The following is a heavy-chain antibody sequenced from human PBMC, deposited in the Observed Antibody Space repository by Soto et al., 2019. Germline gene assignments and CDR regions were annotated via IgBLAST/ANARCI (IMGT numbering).Heavy chain of an antibody. CDR3: ATSTIDTSTWKQYFYGMDV. D-gene: IGHD6-13*01. CDR2: INPSGGRT. Sequence: ASVKVSCKASGNSFTTYYMHWVRQAPVQGLEWMGIINPSGGRTTYAQKFQGRVTMTRDTSTSTFHMELSSLTSEDTAVYYCATSTIDTSTWKQYFYGMDVWGQGSTVTVSS. J-gene: IGHJ6*02. V-gene: IGHV1-46*01. CDR1: GNSFTTYY.